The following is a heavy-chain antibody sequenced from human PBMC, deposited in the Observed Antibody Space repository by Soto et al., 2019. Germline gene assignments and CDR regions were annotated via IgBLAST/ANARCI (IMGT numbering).Heavy chain of an antibody. CDR2: IWYDGSNK. V-gene: IGHV3-33*01. D-gene: IGHD6-13*01. J-gene: IGHJ5*02. Sequence: GGSLRLSCAASGFTFSSYGMHWVRQAPGKGLEWVAVIWYDGSNKYYADSVKGRFTISRDNSKNTLYLQMNSLRAEDTAVYYCARVGGSSSSWFAPWGQGTLVTVSS. CDR1: GFTFSSYG. CDR3: ARVGGSSSSWFAP.